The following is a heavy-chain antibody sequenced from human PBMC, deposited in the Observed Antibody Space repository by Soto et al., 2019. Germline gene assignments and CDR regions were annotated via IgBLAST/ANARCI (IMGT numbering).Heavy chain of an antibody. CDR3: AREGVHNYTEYYFDY. Sequence: PGGSLRLSCAASGIIVSTNYMSWVRQAPGKGLEWVSLIYSDGKTYYADSVKGRFTISRDNAKTSLYLQMNSLTAEDTAVYYCAREGVHNYTEYYFDYWGQGTLVTVSS. J-gene: IGHJ4*02. CDR2: IYSDGKT. CDR1: GIIVSTNY. V-gene: IGHV3-53*01. D-gene: IGHD3-10*01.